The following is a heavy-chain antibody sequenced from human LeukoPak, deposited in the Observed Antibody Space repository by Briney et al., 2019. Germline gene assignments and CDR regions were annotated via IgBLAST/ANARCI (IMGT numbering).Heavy chain of an antibody. V-gene: IGHV3-23*01. CDR1: GFTFSDYA. CDR2: IRGTGGTT. D-gene: IGHD4-17*01. Sequence: GGSLRLSCAASGFTFSDYALIWVRQAPGKGLEWISAIRGTGGTTYYADSVKGRCTISRDNSRNTVYLQMNSLRAEATALYFCGKDPNGDYVGAFDFWGPGTMVTVSS. CDR3: GKDPNGDYVGAFDF. J-gene: IGHJ3*01.